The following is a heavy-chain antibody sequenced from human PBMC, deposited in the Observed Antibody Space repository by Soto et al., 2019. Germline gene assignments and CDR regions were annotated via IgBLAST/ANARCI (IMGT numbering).Heavy chain of an antibody. D-gene: IGHD3-16*01. V-gene: IGHV3-23*01. CDR1: GFTFSNFA. Sequence: EVQLLESGGGLVQPGGSLRLSCAASGFTFSNFAMFLVRQAPGKGLEWVSSISRTGGAAHYADSVNGRFTISRDNSKNTLLLQMHRLRAEDTAVYYCAKDYDYIWGSYTRELDYWGQGTLVAVSS. CDR2: ISRTGGAA. CDR3: AKDYDYIWGSYTRELDY. J-gene: IGHJ4*02.